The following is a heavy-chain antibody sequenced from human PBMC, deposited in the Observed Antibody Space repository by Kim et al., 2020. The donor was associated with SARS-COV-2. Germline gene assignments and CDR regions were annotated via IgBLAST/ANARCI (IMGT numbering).Heavy chain of an antibody. J-gene: IGHJ5*02. D-gene: IGHD6-13*01. CDR3: ARGTGYSSSWYGARNWFDP. Sequence: SETLSLTCAVYGGSFSGYYWSWIRQPPGKGLEWIGEINHSGSTNYNPSLKSRVTISVDTSKNQFSLKLSSVTAAYTAVYYCARGTGYSSSWYGARNWFDPWGQGTLVTVSS. V-gene: IGHV4-34*01. CDR1: GGSFSGYY. CDR2: INHSGST.